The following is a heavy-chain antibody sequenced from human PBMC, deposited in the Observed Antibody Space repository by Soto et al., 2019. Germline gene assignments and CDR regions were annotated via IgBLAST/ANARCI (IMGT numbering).Heavy chain of an antibody. CDR1: GYSFTSYW. V-gene: IGHV5-51*01. CDR2: IYPGDSDT. CDR3: ARWRCSGGSCYSNDY. D-gene: IGHD2-15*01. Sequence: PGESLKISCKGSGYSFTSYWIGWVRQMPGKGLEWMGIIYPGDSDTRYSPSFQGQVTISADKSISTAYLQWSSLKASDTAMYYCARWRCSGGSCYSNDYWGQGTLVTVSS. J-gene: IGHJ4*02.